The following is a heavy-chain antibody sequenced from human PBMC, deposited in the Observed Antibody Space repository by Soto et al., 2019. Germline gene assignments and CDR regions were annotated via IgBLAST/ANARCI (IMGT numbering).Heavy chain of an antibody. CDR1: GYTFTRNG. CDR2: ISPNSGNT. V-gene: IGHV1-18*01. J-gene: IGHJ6*02. Sequence: ASVKVSCSPYGYTFTRNGISWVRQAPGPALEWMGWISPNSGNTKYAQQLQGRAIMTTDTSTSTAYMEVWSLRSDNTAEYYCWKGRDSNSWPSRDVWGPGTTVTVSS. CDR3: WKGRDSNSWPSRDV. D-gene: IGHD3-22*01.